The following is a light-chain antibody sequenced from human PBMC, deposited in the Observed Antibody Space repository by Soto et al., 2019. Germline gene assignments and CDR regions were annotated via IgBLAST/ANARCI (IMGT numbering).Light chain of an antibody. CDR1: QSISSY. J-gene: IGKJ4*01. V-gene: IGKV1-39*01. CDR3: QQSYSTLLVT. Sequence: DIQMTQSPSSLSASVGDRVTVACRSSQSISSYLNWYQQKPGKAPKLLIYAASSLQSGVPSRFSGSGSGTDFTLTISSLQPEDFATYYCQQSYSTLLVTFGGGTK. CDR2: AAS.